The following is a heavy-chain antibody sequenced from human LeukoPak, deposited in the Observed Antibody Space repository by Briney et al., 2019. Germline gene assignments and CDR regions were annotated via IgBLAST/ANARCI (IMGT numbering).Heavy chain of an antibody. CDR3: AKDPSGGYGSGSYGMDV. CDR2: ISWNSGSI. CDR1: GFTFDDYA. J-gene: IGHJ6*02. D-gene: IGHD3-10*01. Sequence: GRSLRLSCAASGFTFDDYAMHWVRHAPGKGLEWVSGISWNSGSIGYADSVKGRFTISRDNAKNSLYLQMNSLRAEDTALYYCAKDPSGGYGSGSYGMDVWGQGTTVTVSS. V-gene: IGHV3-9*01.